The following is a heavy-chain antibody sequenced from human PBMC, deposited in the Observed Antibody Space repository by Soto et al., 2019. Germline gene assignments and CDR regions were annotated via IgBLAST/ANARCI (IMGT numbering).Heavy chain of an antibody. Sequence: QVQLVQSGAEVKKPGASVKVSCKASGYTFTTYGISWVRQAPRQGLEWMGWISAYNGNTNSAQKLQGRVTMTTDTSTSTAYMELRSLRSDDTAVYYCARDSVYCSGDSCYPFDYWGQGTLVTVSS. V-gene: IGHV1-18*01. J-gene: IGHJ4*02. CDR2: ISAYNGNT. D-gene: IGHD2-15*01. CDR3: ARDSVYCSGDSCYPFDY. CDR1: GYTFTTYG.